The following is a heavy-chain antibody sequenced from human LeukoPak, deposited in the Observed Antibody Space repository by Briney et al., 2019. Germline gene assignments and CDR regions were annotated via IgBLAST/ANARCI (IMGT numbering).Heavy chain of an antibody. CDR2: ISYDGNNK. D-gene: IGHD1-26*01. CDR1: GFTFNNYG. CDR3: AKEGDSGSYYMSRYFDY. V-gene: IGHV3-30*18. J-gene: IGHJ4*02. Sequence: GGSLRLSCAASGFTFNNYGMHWVRQAPGKGLEWVAIISYDGNNKYYADSVKGRFTISRDNSKDTLYLQMNSLRAEDTAVYYCAKEGDSGSYYMSRYFDYWGQGTLVTVSS.